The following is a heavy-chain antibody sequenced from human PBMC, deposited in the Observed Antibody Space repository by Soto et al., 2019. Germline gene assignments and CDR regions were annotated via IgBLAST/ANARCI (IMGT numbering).Heavy chain of an antibody. J-gene: IGHJ6*02. D-gene: IGHD5-18*01. CDR1: GFTFSEHY. V-gene: IGHV3-11*01. CDR3: ARDRRPSEYIGMDV. CDR2: ISSSDSTT. Sequence: QVQLVESGGGLVKPGGSLRLSCAASGFTFSEHYMSWIRQAPGKGPEWVSYISSSDSTTYYADSVRGRFTISRDNAKSTLYLQRNTLRIEDTALYYCARDRRPSEYIGMDVWGQGTTVIVSS.